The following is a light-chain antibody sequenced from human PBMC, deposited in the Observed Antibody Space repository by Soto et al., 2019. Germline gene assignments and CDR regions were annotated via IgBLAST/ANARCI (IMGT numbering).Light chain of an antibody. V-gene: IGLV2-8*01. CDR2: EVT. CDR1: SSDVGGYNF. J-gene: IGLJ1*01. CDR3: SSYGGSNNFV. Sequence: LTQPPSASGSPGQSVTISCTGTSSDVGGYNFVSWYQHFPGKAPKLIIYEVTKRPSGVPDRFSGSKSGNTASLTVSGLQTDDEADYYCSSYGGSNNFVFGTGTKVTVL.